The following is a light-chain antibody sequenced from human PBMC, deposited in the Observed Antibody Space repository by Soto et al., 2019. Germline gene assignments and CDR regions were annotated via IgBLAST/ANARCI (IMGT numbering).Light chain of an antibody. Sequence: QSVLTQPPSASGTPGQRVTISCSTSSSNLGDNTVNWYQHVPGTAPKLLIYSYDQRPSGVPDRFSGSRSGTSASLAISGLQSGDEADYYCAAWDATLDGYVFGTGTKVTVL. CDR3: AAWDATLDGYV. CDR1: SSNLGDNT. V-gene: IGLV1-44*01. J-gene: IGLJ1*01. CDR2: SYD.